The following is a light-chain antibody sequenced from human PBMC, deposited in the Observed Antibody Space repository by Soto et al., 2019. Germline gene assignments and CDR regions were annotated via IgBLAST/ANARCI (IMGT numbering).Light chain of an antibody. CDR1: QSVSRN. CDR3: QQYGSSRKT. V-gene: IGKV3-15*01. CDR2: GAS. J-gene: IGKJ1*01. Sequence: EIVMTQSPATLSVSPGERATLSCRASQSVSRNLAWYQQKPGQAPRLLIYGASTRASGIPATFSGSGSGTEFTLTISRLEPEDFAVYYCQQYGSSRKTFGQGTKVGI.